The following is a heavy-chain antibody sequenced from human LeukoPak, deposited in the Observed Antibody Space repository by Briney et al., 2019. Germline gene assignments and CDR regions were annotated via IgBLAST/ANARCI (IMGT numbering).Heavy chain of an antibody. CDR1: GYTFSGYY. V-gene: IGHV1-2*02. J-gene: IGHJ3*02. Sequence: ASVKVSCKASGYTFSGYYIHWVRQAPGQGLEWMGWINPNSGGTNYVQKFQGRVTMTRDTSISTAYMELSRLRSDDTAMYYCARAHYLNDAFDIWGQGTMVTVSS. D-gene: IGHD3-10*01. CDR3: ARAHYLNDAFDI. CDR2: INPNSGGT.